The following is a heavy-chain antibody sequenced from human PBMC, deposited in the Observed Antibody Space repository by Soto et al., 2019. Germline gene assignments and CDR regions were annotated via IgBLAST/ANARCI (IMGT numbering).Heavy chain of an antibody. CDR2: IIPIFGTA. CDR1: GYTFTSYG. D-gene: IGHD6-13*01. J-gene: IGHJ6*02. CDR3: ASLIAAAGPPHSPRYYYGMDV. V-gene: IGHV1-69*13. Sequence: GASVKVSCKASGYTFTSYGISWVRQAPGQGLEWMGGIIPIFGTADYAQKFQGRVTITADESTSTAYMELSSLRSEDTAVYYCASLIAAAGPPHSPRYYYGMDVWGQGTTVTVSS.